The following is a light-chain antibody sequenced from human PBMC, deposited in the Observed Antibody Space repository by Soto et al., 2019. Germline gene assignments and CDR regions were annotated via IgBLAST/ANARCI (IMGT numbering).Light chain of an antibody. Sequence: EIVMTQSPATLSVSPGERATLSCRASQSVSGNLAWYQQKPGQAPRLLIYGASTRATGIPARFSGSGSGTEFTLSISSLQSEDFAVYYCQQYNNWPRTFGQGTKVDIK. CDR2: GAS. V-gene: IGKV3-15*01. CDR3: QQYNNWPRT. CDR1: QSVSGN. J-gene: IGKJ1*01.